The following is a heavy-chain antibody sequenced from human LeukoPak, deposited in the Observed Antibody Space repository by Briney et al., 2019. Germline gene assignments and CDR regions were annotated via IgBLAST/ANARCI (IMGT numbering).Heavy chain of an antibody. CDR3: VGLPHGY. J-gene: IGHJ4*02. CDR2: IYTAGSA. Sequence: GGSLRLSCAASVFTLSSYAIHWVRQAPGKGLEWVSVIYTAGSAFYADSVKGRFTISRDNSKKMLYLQMTSLRAEHTAVYYCVGLPHGYWGQGALVTVAS. V-gene: IGHV3-66*01. CDR1: VFTLSSYA.